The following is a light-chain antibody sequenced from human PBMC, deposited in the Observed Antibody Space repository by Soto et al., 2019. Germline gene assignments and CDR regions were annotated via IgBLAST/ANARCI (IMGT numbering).Light chain of an antibody. CDR1: QGISSW. CDR2: AAS. Sequence: DIPMTQSPSSVSPSVGDRVTITCRASQGISSWLPWYQQKPGKAPKLLIYAASSLQCGVPSRFSGSGSGTEFTVTISGLQPEYFATSYCQHAISFPPYTFGQGTKLEIK. CDR3: QHAISFPPYT. V-gene: IGKV1-12*01. J-gene: IGKJ2*01.